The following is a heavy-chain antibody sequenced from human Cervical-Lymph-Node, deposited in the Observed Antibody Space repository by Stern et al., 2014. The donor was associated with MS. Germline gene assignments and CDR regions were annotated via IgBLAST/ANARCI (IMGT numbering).Heavy chain of an antibody. D-gene: IGHD2-2*01. CDR3: ASANCSSTSCPNWFDP. CDR1: GGSISSGDCY. CDR2: IYYSGST. J-gene: IGHJ5*02. V-gene: IGHV4-30-4*01. Sequence: QLQLQESGPGLVKPSQTLSLTCTVSGGSISSGDCYWSWIRQPPGKCLEWIGYIYYSGSTYYNPSLKSRVTISVDTSKNQFSLKLSSVTAADTAVYYCASANCSSTSCPNWFDPWGQGTLVTVSS.